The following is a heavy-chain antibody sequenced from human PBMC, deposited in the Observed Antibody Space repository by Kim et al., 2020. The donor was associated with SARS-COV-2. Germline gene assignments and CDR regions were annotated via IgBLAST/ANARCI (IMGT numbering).Heavy chain of an antibody. Sequence: SETLSLTCTVSGGSISSSSYYWGWIRQPPGKGLEWIGSIYYSGSTYYNPSLKSRVTISVDTSKNQFSLKLSSVTAADTAVYYCARQTPRLEWLLFYYGM. CDR1: GGSISSSSYY. CDR3: ARQTPRLEWLLFYYGM. J-gene: IGHJ6*01. V-gene: IGHV4-39*01. D-gene: IGHD3-3*01. CDR2: IYYSGST.